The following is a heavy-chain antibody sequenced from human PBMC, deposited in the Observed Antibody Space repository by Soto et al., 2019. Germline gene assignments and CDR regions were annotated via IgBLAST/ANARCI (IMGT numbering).Heavy chain of an antibody. V-gene: IGHV1-18*01. CDR3: AREDSAVALDY. Sequence: QVQLVQSGAEVKKPGASVKVSCKASGYTFISYGISWVRQAPGQGLEWMGRISAFNGDTTYAQKVQGTVTMTTDAFTSTASMELRSLRSDDTAVYFCAREDSAVALDYWGQGTLVSVSS. CDR2: ISAFNGDT. J-gene: IGHJ4*02. CDR1: GYTFISYG. D-gene: IGHD5-18*01.